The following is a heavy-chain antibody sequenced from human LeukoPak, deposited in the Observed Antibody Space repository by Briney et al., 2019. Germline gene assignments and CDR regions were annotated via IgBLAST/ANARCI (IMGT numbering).Heavy chain of an antibody. CDR3: ARVGYQLPTFDAFDF. CDR2: IKQDGTEK. Sequence: GALRLSCAASGFYLRNYWMSWVRQAPGKGLEWVANIKQDGTEKFYVDSVKGRFTISKDSAKNSLYLQMNSLRAEDTAVYYCARVGYQLPTFDAFDFWGQGTMVTVSS. J-gene: IGHJ3*01. CDR1: GFYLRNYW. D-gene: IGHD2-2*01. V-gene: IGHV3-7*03.